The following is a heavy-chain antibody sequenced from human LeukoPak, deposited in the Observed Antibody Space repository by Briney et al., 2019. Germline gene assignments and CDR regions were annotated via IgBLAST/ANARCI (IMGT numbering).Heavy chain of an antibody. J-gene: IGHJ4*02. Sequence: PSETLSLTCSVSGGSISSYYWSWIRQPPGRGREWIGYIYYSGSTNYNPSLKSRVTISVDTSKNQFSLKLSSVTAADTAVYYCARDRGDGYSYFGYWGQGTLVTVFS. D-gene: IGHD5-24*01. CDR1: GGSISSYY. CDR3: ARDRGDGYSYFGY. CDR2: IYYSGST. V-gene: IGHV4-59*01.